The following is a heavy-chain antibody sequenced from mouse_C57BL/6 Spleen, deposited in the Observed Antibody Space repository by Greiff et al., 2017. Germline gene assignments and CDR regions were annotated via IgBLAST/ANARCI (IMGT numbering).Heavy chain of an antibody. J-gene: IGHJ4*01. CDR1: GYTFTSYW. V-gene: IGHV1-5*01. Sequence: EVQLQESGTVLARPGASVKMSCKTSGYTFTSYWMNWVKQRPGQGLEWIGAIYPGNSDTSYNEKFKGKAKLTAVTSASTAYMELSSLTTEDSAVYFCTRFYYDYDRDYAMDDWGKGTSVTVAS. D-gene: IGHD2-4*01. CDR3: TRFYYDYDRDYAMDD. CDR2: IYPGNSDT.